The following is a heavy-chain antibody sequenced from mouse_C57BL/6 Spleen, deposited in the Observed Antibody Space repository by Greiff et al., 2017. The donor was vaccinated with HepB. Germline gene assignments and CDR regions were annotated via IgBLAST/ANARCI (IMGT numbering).Heavy chain of an antibody. D-gene: IGHD1-1*01. CDR2: IHPNSGST. J-gene: IGHJ1*03. V-gene: IGHV1-64*01. Sequence: VQLQQSGAELVKPGASVKLSCKASGYTFTSYWMHWVKQRPGQGLEWIGMIHPNSGSTNYNEKFKSKATLTVDTSSSTAYMQLSSLTSEDSAVYYCARGRDYAPESVWGTGTTVTVSS. CDR3: ARGRDYAPESV. CDR1: GYTFTSYW.